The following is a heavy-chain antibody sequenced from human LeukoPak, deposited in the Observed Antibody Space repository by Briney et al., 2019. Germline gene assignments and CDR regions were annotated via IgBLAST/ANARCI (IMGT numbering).Heavy chain of an antibody. CDR1: GFTFSYYE. CDR2: ISSSGSTM. V-gene: IGHV3-48*03. D-gene: IGHD6-13*01. CDR3: AKDLGVAAAGSPSWFDP. J-gene: IGHJ5*02. Sequence: GGSLRLSCAASGFTFSYYEMNWLRQAPGRGVEGVSYISSSGSTMNNADSVRGRFTISRDNSKNTLYLQMNSLRAEDTAVYYCAKDLGVAAAGSPSWFDPWGQGTLVTVSA.